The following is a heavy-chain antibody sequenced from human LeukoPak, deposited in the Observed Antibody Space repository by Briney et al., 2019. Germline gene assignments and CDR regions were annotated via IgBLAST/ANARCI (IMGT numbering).Heavy chain of an antibody. CDR2: IIPILSIA. J-gene: IGHJ3*02. CDR3: VKGITPLSAFDI. Sequence: SVKVSCKASGGTFSSYTISWVRQAPGQGLEWMGRIIPILSIANYTQKFQGRVTITADKSTSTAYMELSSLRSEDTAVYYCVKGITPLSAFDIWGQGTMVTVSS. CDR1: GGTFSSYT. D-gene: IGHD3-16*01. V-gene: IGHV1-69*02.